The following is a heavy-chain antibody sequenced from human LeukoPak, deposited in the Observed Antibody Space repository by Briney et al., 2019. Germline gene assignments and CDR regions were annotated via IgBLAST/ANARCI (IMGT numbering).Heavy chain of an antibody. CDR1: GFTFSDHY. J-gene: IGHJ4*02. CDR3: ARDSPSSGSYYGDY. Sequence: PGGSLRLSCAASGFTFSDHYMDWVRQAPGKGLEWVTFISYDGSNKYYADSVKGRFTISRDNSKNTLYLQMNSLRPEDTAVYYCARDSPSSGSYYGDYWGQGTLVTVSS. V-gene: IGHV3-30-3*01. CDR2: ISYDGSNK. D-gene: IGHD1-26*01.